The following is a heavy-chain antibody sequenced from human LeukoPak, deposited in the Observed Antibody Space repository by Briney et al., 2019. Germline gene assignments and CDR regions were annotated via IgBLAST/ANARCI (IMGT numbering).Heavy chain of an antibody. CDR3: AKDLRYCSSTSCYTGYYYYGMDV. D-gene: IGHD2-2*02. J-gene: IGHJ6*02. V-gene: IGHV3-30*18. CDR1: GFTFSSYG. CDR2: ISYDGSNK. Sequence: GGSLRLSCAASGFTFSSYGMHWVRQAPGKGLEGVAVISYDGSNKYYADSVKGRFTSSRDNSKNTLYLQMNSLRAEDTAVYYCAKDLRYCSSTSCYTGYYYYGMDVWGQGTTVTVSS.